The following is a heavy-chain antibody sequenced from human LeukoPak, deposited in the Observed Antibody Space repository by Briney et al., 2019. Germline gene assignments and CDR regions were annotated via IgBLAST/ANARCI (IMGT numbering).Heavy chain of an antibody. CDR2: ISSTGGDI. D-gene: IGHD1-26*01. J-gene: IGHJ4*02. Sequence: GGSLRLSCAGSGFIFSNYEMNWVRQAPGEGLEWVSYISSTGGDIYYADSVKGRLTISRDNAEKSVYLQMNSLRAEDTAVYYCARDLPTGTYRAYFDNWGQGTLVTVSS. V-gene: IGHV3-48*03. CDR3: ARDLPTGTYRAYFDN. CDR1: GFIFSNYE.